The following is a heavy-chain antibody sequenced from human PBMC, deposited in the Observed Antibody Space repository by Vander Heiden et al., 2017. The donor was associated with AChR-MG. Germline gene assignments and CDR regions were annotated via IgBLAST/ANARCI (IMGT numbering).Heavy chain of an antibody. D-gene: IGHD2-8*01. Sequence: QVQLVESGGGVVQPGRSLRLSCAASGFTFSSYGMHWVRQAPGKGLEWVAVISYDGSNKYYADSVKGRFTISRDNSKNTLYLQMNSLRAEDTAVYYCAKGMAAHLDYWGQGTLVTVSS. CDR2: ISYDGSNK. J-gene: IGHJ4*01. CDR3: AKGMAAHLDY. CDR1: GFTFSSYG. V-gene: IGHV3-30*18.